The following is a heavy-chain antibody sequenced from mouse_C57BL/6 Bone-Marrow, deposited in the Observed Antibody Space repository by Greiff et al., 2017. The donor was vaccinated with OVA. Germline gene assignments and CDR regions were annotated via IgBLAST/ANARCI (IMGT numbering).Heavy chain of an antibody. CDR1: GYTFTSYW. J-gene: IGHJ2*01. Sequence: QVQLQQPGAELVKPGASVKLSCKASGYTFTSYWMHWVKQRPGQGLEWIGMIHPNSGSTNYNEKFKSKATLTVDKSSSTAYMQLSSLTSEDSAVYYCAREVYYGNYDYFDYWGQGTTLTVSS. D-gene: IGHD2-1*01. CDR3: AREVYYGNYDYFDY. CDR2: IHPNSGST. V-gene: IGHV1-64*01.